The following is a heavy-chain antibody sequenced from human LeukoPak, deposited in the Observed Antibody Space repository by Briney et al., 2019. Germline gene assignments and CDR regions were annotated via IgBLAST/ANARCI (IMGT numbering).Heavy chain of an antibody. V-gene: IGHV1-69*06. Sequence: SVKVSCKASGGTFSSYAISWVRQAPGQGLEWMGGIIPIFGTANYAQKFQGRVTITADKSTSTAYMELSSLRSEDTAVYYCATAVMTTVTRANAFDIWGQGTMVTVSS. CDR3: ATAVMTTVTRANAFDI. D-gene: IGHD4-17*01. CDR2: IIPIFGTA. CDR1: GGTFSSYA. J-gene: IGHJ3*02.